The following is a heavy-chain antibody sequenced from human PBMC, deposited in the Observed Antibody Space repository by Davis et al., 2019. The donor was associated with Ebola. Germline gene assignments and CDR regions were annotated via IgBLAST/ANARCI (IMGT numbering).Heavy chain of an antibody. D-gene: IGHD6-13*01. CDR3: ARETSIAAAGTVQYFDY. V-gene: IGHV1-18*04. Sequence: ASVKVSCKASGYTFTSYGISWVRQAPGQGLEWMGWISAYNGNTNYAQKLQGRVTMTTDTSTSTAYMELRSLRSDDTAVYYCARETSIAAAGTVQYFDYWGQGTLVTVSS. CDR1: GYTFTSYG. CDR2: ISAYNGNT. J-gene: IGHJ4*02.